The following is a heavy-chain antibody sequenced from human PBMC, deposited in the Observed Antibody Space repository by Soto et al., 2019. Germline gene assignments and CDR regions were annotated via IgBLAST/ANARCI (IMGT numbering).Heavy chain of an antibody. Sequence: QVQLQESGPGLVKPSQTLSLTCTVSGGSISSGGYYWSWIRQHPGKGLEWIGYIYYSGSTYYNPSLKSRVTMSVDTSKNQFYLKLSSVTAADTAVYYCARLAGIVVVPAAMMHYYYGMDVWGQGTTVTVSS. V-gene: IGHV4-31*03. CDR1: GGSISSGGYY. CDR3: ARLAGIVVVPAAMMHYYYGMDV. D-gene: IGHD2-2*01. J-gene: IGHJ6*02. CDR2: IYYSGST.